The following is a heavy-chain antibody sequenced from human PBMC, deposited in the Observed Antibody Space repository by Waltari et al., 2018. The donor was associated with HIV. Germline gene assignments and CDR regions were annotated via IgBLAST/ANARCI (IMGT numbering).Heavy chain of an antibody. CDR1: YY. Sequence: YYWSWIRQPPGKGLEWIGYIYYSGSTNYNPSLKSRVTISVDTSKNQFSLKLSSVTAADTAVYYCARGSRGGYFDYWGQGTLVTVSS. CDR2: IYYSGST. J-gene: IGHJ4*02. V-gene: IGHV4-59*01. D-gene: IGHD3-10*01. CDR3: ARGSRGGYFDY.